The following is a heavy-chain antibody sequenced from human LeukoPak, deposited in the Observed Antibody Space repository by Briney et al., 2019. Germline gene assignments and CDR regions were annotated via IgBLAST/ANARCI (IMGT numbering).Heavy chain of an antibody. CDR3: ARYVLDDSSGYWPLHWFDP. Sequence: SGTLSLTCAVSGGSISSSNWWSWVRQPPGKGLEWIGEIYHSGSTNYNPSLKSRVTISVDKSKNQFSLKLSSVTAADTAVYYCARYVLDDSSGYWPLHWFDPWGQGTLVTVSS. J-gene: IGHJ5*02. V-gene: IGHV4-4*02. CDR1: GGSISSSNW. CDR2: IYHSGST. D-gene: IGHD3-22*01.